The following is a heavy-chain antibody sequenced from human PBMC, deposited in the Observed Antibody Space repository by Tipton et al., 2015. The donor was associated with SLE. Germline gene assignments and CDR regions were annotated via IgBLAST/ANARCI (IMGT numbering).Heavy chain of an antibody. CDR2: SNPSGNT. D-gene: IGHD6-13*01. Sequence: LRLSCAVYGGSFSGYSWSWIRQPPGKGLEWIGESNPSGNTNYNPSLKSRVTISVDTSKNQFSLELNSVTAADTAVYFCARLADGNRNWFDPWGQGTLVTVSS. CDR3: ARLADGNRNWFDP. CDR1: GGSFSGYS. J-gene: IGHJ5*02. V-gene: IGHV4-34*01.